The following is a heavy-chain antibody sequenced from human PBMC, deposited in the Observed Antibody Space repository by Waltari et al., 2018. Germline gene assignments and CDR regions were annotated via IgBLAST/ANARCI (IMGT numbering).Heavy chain of an antibody. CDR1: GFTFSSYA. J-gene: IGHJ4*02. CDR3: ATDHVGRIDY. V-gene: IGHV3-23*01. CDR2: ISGSGGST. Sequence: EVQLLESGGGLVQPGGSLRLSCAASGFTFSSYAMSWVRRARGKGIGWVSAISGSGGSTYFADSVKSRFTTSRDHSKNTLYLQMDSQRAEDTAVYYCATDHVGRIDYWGQGTLVTVSS.